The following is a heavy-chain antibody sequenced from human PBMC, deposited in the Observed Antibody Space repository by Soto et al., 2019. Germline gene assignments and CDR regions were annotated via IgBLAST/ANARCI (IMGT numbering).Heavy chain of an antibody. V-gene: IGHV1-69*13. Sequence: SVKVSCKASGGTFSSYTIAWVRQAPGQGLEWMGEIIPLFGTTNYVEKFQGRLTITADASTSTAYMELSSLRSEDTAMYYCARDSVAAAGTDYWGQGTLVTVSS. CDR1: GGTFSSYT. D-gene: IGHD6-13*01. J-gene: IGHJ4*02. CDR3: ARDSVAAAGTDY. CDR2: IIPLFGTT.